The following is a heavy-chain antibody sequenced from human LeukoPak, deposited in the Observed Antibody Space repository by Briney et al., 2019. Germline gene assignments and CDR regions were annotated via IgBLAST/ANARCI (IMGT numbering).Heavy chain of an antibody. D-gene: IGHD5-12*01. Sequence: PGGSLRLSCAASGFTFSSYWMSWVRQAPGKGLEWVANIKQDGSEKYYVDSVKGRFTISRDNSKNTLYLQMNSLRAEDTAVYYCAKDKIRAATMKAFDIWGQGTMVTVSS. CDR3: AKDKIRAATMKAFDI. CDR1: GFTFSSYW. J-gene: IGHJ3*02. V-gene: IGHV3-7*03. CDR2: IKQDGSEK.